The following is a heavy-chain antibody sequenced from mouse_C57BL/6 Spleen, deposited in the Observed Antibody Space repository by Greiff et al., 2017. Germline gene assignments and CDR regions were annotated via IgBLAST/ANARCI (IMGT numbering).Heavy chain of an antibody. CDR1: GYTFTSYT. V-gene: IGHV1-4*01. J-gene: IGHJ2*01. CDR2: INPSSGYT. CDR3: ARDTTVVAKGFDY. D-gene: IGHD1-1*01. Sequence: VQLQQSGAELARPGASVKMSCKASGYTFTSYTMHWVKQRPGQGLEWIGYINPSSGYTKYNQKFKDKATLTADKSSSTAYMQLSSLTSEGSAVYYCARDTTVVAKGFDYWGQGTTLTVSS.